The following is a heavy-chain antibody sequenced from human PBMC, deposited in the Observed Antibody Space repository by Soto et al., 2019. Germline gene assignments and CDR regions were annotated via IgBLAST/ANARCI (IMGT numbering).Heavy chain of an antibody. CDR1: GYTFTSYA. CDR2: INAGNGNT. Sequence: ASVKVSCKASGYTFTSYATHWVRQAPGQRLEWMGWINAGNGNTKYSQKFQGRVTITRDTSASTAYMELSSLRSEDTAVYYCARDRAPLLWFVDINDYYCYLMDVWGQGTTVPVS. V-gene: IGHV1-3*01. J-gene: IGHJ6*02. CDR3: ARDRAPLLWFVDINDYYCYLMDV. D-gene: IGHD3-10*01.